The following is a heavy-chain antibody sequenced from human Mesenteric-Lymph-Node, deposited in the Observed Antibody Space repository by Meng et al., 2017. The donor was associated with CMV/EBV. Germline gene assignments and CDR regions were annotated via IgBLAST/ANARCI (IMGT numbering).Heavy chain of an antibody. Sequence: TKTSLTLVKPTQTLTMTCTFSGFSLSTYGVGIDWIRQPPGKALEWLALNYWDDDKRYNPSLKSRLTITKGISKTHMVLTLTNMVPVDTATYYCPHRGGSGSDHQGGQGTLVTVSS. CDR3: PHRGGSGSDHQ. CDR1: GFSLSTYGVG. D-gene: IGHD3-10*01. J-gene: IGHJ1*01. V-gene: IGHV2-5*02. CDR2: NYWDDDK.